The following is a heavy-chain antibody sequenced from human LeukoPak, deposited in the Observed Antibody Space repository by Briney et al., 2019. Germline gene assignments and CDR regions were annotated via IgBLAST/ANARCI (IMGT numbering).Heavy chain of an antibody. J-gene: IGHJ5*02. CDR3: FGFGDLDNWFDP. CDR1: GFTFSSYW. Sequence: SGGSLRLSCAASGFTFSSYWMTWVRQAPGKELEWVGRIKSKTDGGTTDYAAPVKGRFTISRDDSKNTLYLQMNSLKTEDTAVYHCFGFGDLDNWFDPWGQGTLVTVSS. V-gene: IGHV3-15*01. D-gene: IGHD3-10*01. CDR2: IKSKTDGGTT.